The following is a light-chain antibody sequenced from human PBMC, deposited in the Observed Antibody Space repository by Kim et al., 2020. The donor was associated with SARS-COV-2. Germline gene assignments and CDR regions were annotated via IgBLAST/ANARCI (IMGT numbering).Light chain of an antibody. CDR1: SSAVGGHNY. CDR2: DVS. V-gene: IGLV2-14*03. CDR3: SSYTSSSTLV. J-gene: IGLJ2*01. Sequence: GQSITISCTGTSSAVGGHNYVSWYQQHPGKAPILMSDDVSNRPSGVSNRFSGSKSGNTASMSISGRQAEDEADYYCSSYTSSSTLVFGGGTPLTVL.